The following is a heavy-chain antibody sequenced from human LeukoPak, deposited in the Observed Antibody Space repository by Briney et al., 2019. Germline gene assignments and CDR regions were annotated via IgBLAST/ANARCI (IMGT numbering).Heavy chain of an antibody. V-gene: IGHV6-1*01. D-gene: IGHD3-22*01. CDR3: ARETYDSSGYYYRSGTGSIDY. Sequence: SQTLSLTCAISGDSVSSNSAAWSWIRQSPSRGLEWLGRTYYRSKWYNDYAVSVKSRITINPDTSKNQFSLQLNSVTPEDTAVYYCARETYDSSGYYYRSGTGSIDYWGQGTLVTVSS. J-gene: IGHJ4*02. CDR2: TYYRSKWYN. CDR1: GDSVSSNSAA.